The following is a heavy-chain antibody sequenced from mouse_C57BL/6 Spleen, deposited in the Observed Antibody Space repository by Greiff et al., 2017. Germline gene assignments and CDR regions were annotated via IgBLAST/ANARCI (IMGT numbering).Heavy chain of an antibody. CDR1: GYTFTSYW. CDR2: IYPSDSET. Sequence: QVQLQQPGAELVRPGSSVKLSCKASGYTFTSYWMDWVKQRPGQGLEWIGNIYPSDSETYYNQKFKDKATLTVDKSSSTAYMQLSSLTSEDSAVYYCARGRYFDVWGTGTTVTVSS. V-gene: IGHV1-61*01. CDR3: ARGRYFDV. J-gene: IGHJ1*03.